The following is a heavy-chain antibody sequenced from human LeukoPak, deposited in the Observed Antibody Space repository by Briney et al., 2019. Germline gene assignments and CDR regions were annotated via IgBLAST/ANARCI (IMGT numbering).Heavy chain of an antibody. D-gene: IGHD3-10*01. CDR1: GYSFTNYW. Sequence: GESLKISCKGSGYSFTNYWIGWVRQMPGKGLEWMGITYPGDSDTRYSPSFQGQVTISADKSISTAYLQWSSLKASDTAIYYCARRGDREWFDPWGQGTLVTVSS. J-gene: IGHJ5*02. CDR2: TYPGDSDT. CDR3: ARRGDREWFDP. V-gene: IGHV5-51*01.